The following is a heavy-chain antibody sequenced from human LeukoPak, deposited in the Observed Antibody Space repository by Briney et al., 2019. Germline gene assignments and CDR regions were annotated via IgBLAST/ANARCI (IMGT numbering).Heavy chain of an antibody. D-gene: IGHD1-26*01. V-gene: IGHV5-51*01. J-gene: IGHJ5*02. CDR3: ARVLDSGSYLGLWRRFDP. Sequence: GESLKISCKGSGCSFTSYWIGWVRQMPGKGMEWMGIIYPGDSDTRYCPSFQCQVTISPPKSISTAYLQCSSLKASDTAMYYCARVLDSGSYLGLWRRFDPWGQGTLVTVSS. CDR1: GCSFTSYW. CDR2: IYPGDSDT.